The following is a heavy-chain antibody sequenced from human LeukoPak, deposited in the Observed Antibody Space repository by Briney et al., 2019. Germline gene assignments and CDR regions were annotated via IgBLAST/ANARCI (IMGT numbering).Heavy chain of an antibody. CDR2: ISYDGSNK. V-gene: IGHV3-30-3*01. D-gene: IGHD6-19*01. Sequence: GGSLRLSCAASGFSFSSYWMNWVRQAPGKGLEWVAVISYDGSNKYYADSVKGRFTVSRDNAKNSLYLQMNSLRAEDTAVYYCAGGLHGLRSGWLDYWGQGTLVTVSS. J-gene: IGHJ4*02. CDR3: AGGLHGLRSGWLDY. CDR1: GFSFSSYW.